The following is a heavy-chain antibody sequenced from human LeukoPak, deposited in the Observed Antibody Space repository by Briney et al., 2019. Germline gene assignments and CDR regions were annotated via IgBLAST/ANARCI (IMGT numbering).Heavy chain of an antibody. Sequence: PSETLSLTCTVSGGSISSHFWSWIRQPPGKGLEWIGRIYTSGSTNYNPSLKSRVTISVDTSKNQFSLKLSSVTAADTAVYYCARPVPSRLGWFDPWGQGTLVTVSS. CDR1: GGSISSHF. CDR2: IYTSGST. CDR3: ARPVPSRLGWFDP. V-gene: IGHV4-4*08. D-gene: IGHD1-1*01. J-gene: IGHJ5*02.